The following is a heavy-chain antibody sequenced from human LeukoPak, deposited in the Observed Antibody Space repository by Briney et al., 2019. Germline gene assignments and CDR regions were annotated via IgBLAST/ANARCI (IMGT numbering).Heavy chain of an antibody. CDR3: ARHMTTLYYYYGMDV. D-gene: IGHD4-11*01. Sequence: GASVKVSCKGSGYTLSNHAFSWVRQAPGQGLEWMGWISADNGNTNHAQKFQGRVTITADESTSTAYMELSSLRSEDTAVYYCARHMTTLYYYYGMDVWGQGTTVTVSS. V-gene: IGHV1-18*04. CDR2: ISADNGNT. J-gene: IGHJ6*02. CDR1: GYTLSNHA.